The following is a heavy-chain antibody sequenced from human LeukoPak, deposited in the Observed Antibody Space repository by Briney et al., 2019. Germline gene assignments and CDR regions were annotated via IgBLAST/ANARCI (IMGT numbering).Heavy chain of an antibody. CDR1: GYTFTSYD. D-gene: IGHD2-2*01. CDR3: ARAITPPRYCSSTSCNYYYYYMDV. Sequence: ASVKVSCKASGYTFTSYDINWVRQATGQGLEWIGWMNPNSGNTGYAQKFQGRVTMTRNTSISTAYMELSSLRSEDTAVYYCARAITPPRYCSSTSCNYYYYYMDVWGKGTTVTVSS. V-gene: IGHV1-8*01. CDR2: MNPNSGNT. J-gene: IGHJ6*03.